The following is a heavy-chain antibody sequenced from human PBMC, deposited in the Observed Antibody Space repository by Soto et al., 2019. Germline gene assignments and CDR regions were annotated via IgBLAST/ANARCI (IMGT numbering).Heavy chain of an antibody. V-gene: IGHV3-23*01. CDR3: AKGSGNYYGSGTYPEFDY. CDR2: ISGAGGGT. CDR1: GFTFSNYA. D-gene: IGHD3-10*01. J-gene: IGHJ4*02. Sequence: PVGSLRLSCAASGFTFSNYALTWVRQAPGKGLEWVSTISGAGGGTYYADSVKGHFTISRDNSKNTPFLQMNTLRAEDTAVYYCAKGSGNYYGSGTYPEFDYWGQGTLVTVSS.